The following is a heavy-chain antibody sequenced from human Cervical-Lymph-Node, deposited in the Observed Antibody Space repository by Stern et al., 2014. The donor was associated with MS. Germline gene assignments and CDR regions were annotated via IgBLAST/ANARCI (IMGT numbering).Heavy chain of an antibody. V-gene: IGHV3-21*01. J-gene: IGHJ4*02. CDR3: ARDGFGQPHLFDF. CDR2: ISSTSRFT. D-gene: IGHD2-2*03. Sequence: EVQLVESGGGLVKPGESLRLSCAASGFSFSTYGMNWVRQSPGRGLEWVSSISSTSRFTYYADSVEGRFTISRDNAKNSLYLQMNSLRAEDTAVYYCARDGFGQPHLFDFWGQGTLVTVSS. CDR1: GFSFSTYG.